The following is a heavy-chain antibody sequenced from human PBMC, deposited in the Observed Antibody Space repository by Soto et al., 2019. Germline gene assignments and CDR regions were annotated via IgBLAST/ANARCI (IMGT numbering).Heavy chain of an antibody. V-gene: IGHV3-23*01. CDR3: AKVAATHTIFGVVPEYLDY. Sequence: GGSLRLSCAASGFTFSSHAMSWVRQAPGKGLQWVSGISGSGGGSYSADSVKGRFTISRDNSKNTLYLQMNSLRAEDTAVYYCAKVAATHTIFGVVPEYLDYWGQGTLVTVSS. CDR1: GFTFSSHA. CDR2: ISGSGGGS. D-gene: IGHD3-3*01. J-gene: IGHJ4*02.